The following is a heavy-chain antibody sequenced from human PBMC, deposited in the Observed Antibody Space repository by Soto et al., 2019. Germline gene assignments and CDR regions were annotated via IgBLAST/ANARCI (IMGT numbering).Heavy chain of an antibody. J-gene: IGHJ4*02. V-gene: IGHV4-34*01. CDR3: ARDKITGLFDY. D-gene: IGHD2-8*02. Sequence: SETLSLTCAVYGGSFSGYYWTWIRQPPGTGLGWIGEINHSGSTNYNPSLKSRVTILVDTSKNQFSLKLTSVTAADTAVYYCARDKITGLFDYWGQGTLVTVSS. CDR1: GGSFSGYY. CDR2: INHSGST.